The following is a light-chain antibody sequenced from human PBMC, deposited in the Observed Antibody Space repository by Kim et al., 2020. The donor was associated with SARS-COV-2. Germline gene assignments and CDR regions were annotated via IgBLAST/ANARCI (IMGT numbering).Light chain of an antibody. CDR1: QDLNTF. CDR3: QQDESYPLT. J-gene: IGKJ2*01. CDR2: GVS. Sequence: APVRGRGTIPWRARQDLNTFLGWFQQKPGKAPKSLMYGVSSLQGGVPSRFSGSGSGTYFTLTISSLQPEDFATYYCQQDESYPLTFGEGTKLEI. V-gene: IGKV1-16*01.